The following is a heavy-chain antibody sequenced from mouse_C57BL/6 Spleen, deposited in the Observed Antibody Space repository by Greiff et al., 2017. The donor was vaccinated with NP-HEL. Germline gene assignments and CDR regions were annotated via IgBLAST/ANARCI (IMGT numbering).Heavy chain of an antibody. D-gene: IGHD1-1*01. CDR1: GYTFTSYW. CDR2: IHPSDSDT. Sequence: QVQLQQPGAELVKPGASVKVSCKASGYTFTSYWMHWVKQRPGQGLEWIGRIHPSDSDTNYNQKFKGKATLTVDKSSSTAYMQLSSLTSEDSAVYYCAIIPPDYYYGSSPAWFAYWGQGTLVTVSA. V-gene: IGHV1-74*01. J-gene: IGHJ3*01. CDR3: AIIPPDYYYGSSPAWFAY.